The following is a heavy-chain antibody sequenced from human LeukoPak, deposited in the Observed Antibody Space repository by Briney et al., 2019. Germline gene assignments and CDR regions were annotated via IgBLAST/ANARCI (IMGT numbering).Heavy chain of an antibody. CDR3: ARTGDTERFDY. V-gene: IGHV3-30*02. J-gene: IGHJ4*02. CDR2: IRYDGTKQ. Sequence: PGGSLRLSCAASGFTFSRYGMHRVRQAPDKGLEWVALIRYDGTKQDYADSVKGRVTISRGNFKNTLYLQLNSLRAEDTAMYYCARTGDTERFDYWGQGTLVTVSS. D-gene: IGHD3/OR15-3a*01. CDR1: GFTFSRYG.